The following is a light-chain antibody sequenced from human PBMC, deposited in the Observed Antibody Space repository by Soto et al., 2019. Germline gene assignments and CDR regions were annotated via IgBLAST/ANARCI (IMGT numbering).Light chain of an antibody. CDR1: SSDVGSYNL. CDR3: CSYASSSTLV. CDR2: EGT. V-gene: IGLV2-23*01. Sequence: QSVLTQPASVSGSPGQSITISCTGTSSDVGSYNLVSWYQQHPGKAPKLMIYEGTKRPSGVSHRFSGSKSGNTASLTISGLQAEDEADYHCCSYASSSTLVFGGGTKLTVL. J-gene: IGLJ3*02.